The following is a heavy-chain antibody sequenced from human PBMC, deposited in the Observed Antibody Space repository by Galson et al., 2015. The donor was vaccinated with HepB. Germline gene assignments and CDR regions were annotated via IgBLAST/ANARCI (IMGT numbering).Heavy chain of an antibody. CDR3: ANTKAYCSDGSCYGPSDV. CDR1: TFSFRTNA. J-gene: IGHJ6*02. D-gene: IGHD2-15*01. V-gene: IGHV1-58*02. CDR2: IVVASGII. Sequence: SVKVSCNASTFSFRTNAMQWVRQARGQLLHRIGGIVVASGIINYAQTFRERVTITRDLSTSTAYMELSSLISEDTAIYYCANTKAYCSDGSCYGPSDVWGQGTTVIVSS.